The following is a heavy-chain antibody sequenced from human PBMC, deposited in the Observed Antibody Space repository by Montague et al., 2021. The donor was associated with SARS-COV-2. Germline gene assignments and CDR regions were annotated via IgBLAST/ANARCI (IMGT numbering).Heavy chain of an antibody. CDR3: AKEGGKMVFDQ. V-gene: IGHV4-61*02. D-gene: IGHD2-8*01. CDR1: GAPINIGNYY. CDR2: IYSSGST. Sequence: TLSLTCTVSGAPINIGNYYWNWIRQPAGKGLEWIGRIYSSGSTTYNPSLKSRVTMSLVTSENQFSLRLSSVTASDTAVYYCAKEGGKMVFDQWGQGTLVTVSS. J-gene: IGHJ4*02.